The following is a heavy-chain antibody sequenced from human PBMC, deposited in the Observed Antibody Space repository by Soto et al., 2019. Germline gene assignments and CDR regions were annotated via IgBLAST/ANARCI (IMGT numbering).Heavy chain of an antibody. D-gene: IGHD5-18*01. CDR2: ISSSGSTI. CDR1: GFTFSSYE. CDR3: ASSRGYSYGYGFDY. J-gene: IGHJ4*02. V-gene: IGHV3-48*03. Sequence: GGSLRLSCAASGFTFSSYEMNWVCQAPGKGLEWVSYISSSGSTIYYADSVKGRFTISRDNAKNSLYLQMNSLRAEDTAVYYCASSRGYSYGYGFDYWGQGTLVTVSS.